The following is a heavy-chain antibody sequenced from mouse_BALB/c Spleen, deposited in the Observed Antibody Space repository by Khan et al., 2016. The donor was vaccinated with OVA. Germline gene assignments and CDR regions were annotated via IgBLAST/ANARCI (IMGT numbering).Heavy chain of an antibody. CDR1: GYTFTSYT. CDR2: INPSNGYT. J-gene: IGHJ3*01. CDR3: VRDGAYHRNDGWFAY. Sequence: AQLQESGAELARPGASVKMSCKASGYTFTSYTIHWIKKRPGQGLEWIGYINPSNGYTNYNQKFKDKATLTTDKSSTTAYLQLSSLTSDDSAVYNCVRDGAYHRNDGWFAYWGQGTLVTVSA. D-gene: IGHD2-14*01. V-gene: IGHV1-4*01.